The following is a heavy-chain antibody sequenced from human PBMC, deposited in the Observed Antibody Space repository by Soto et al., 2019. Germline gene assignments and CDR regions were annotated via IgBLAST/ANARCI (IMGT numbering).Heavy chain of an antibody. CDR3: ARQIRYCSSTSCYTGAFDI. CDR1: GYSFTNYW. J-gene: IGHJ3*02. Sequence: GESLKISCKGSGYSFTNYWIGWVRQMPGKGLEWMGIIYPGDSDTRYSPSFQGQVTISADKSISTAYLQWSSLKASDTAMYYCARQIRYCSSTSCYTGAFDIWGQGTMVTVSS. V-gene: IGHV5-51*01. D-gene: IGHD2-2*02. CDR2: IYPGDSDT.